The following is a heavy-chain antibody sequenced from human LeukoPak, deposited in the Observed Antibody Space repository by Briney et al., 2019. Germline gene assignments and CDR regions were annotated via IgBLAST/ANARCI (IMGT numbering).Heavy chain of an antibody. CDR2: INPNNGDT. Sequence: ASVKVSCKTSGYTFTGYYIHWVRQAPAQGRKWLGWINPNNGDTKFAQKSQGRVTMTRDTSISTAYMELSGLGSDDTAVYYCGSWDYGSGSYSPYYWGQGTLVTVSS. D-gene: IGHD3-10*01. CDR1: GYTFTGYY. V-gene: IGHV1-2*02. J-gene: IGHJ4*02. CDR3: GSWDYGSGSYSPYY.